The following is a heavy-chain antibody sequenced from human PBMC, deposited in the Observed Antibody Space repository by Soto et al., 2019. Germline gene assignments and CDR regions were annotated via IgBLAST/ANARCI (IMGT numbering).Heavy chain of an antibody. D-gene: IGHD3-10*01. CDR1: GFTFSSFW. CDR2: INTGGSNT. CDR3: ARGYYGSGSYTLYV. J-gene: IGHJ6*02. V-gene: IGHV3-74*01. Sequence: EVQLVESGGGLVQPGGSLTLSCAASGFTFSSFWMHWARQAPGEGLVWVSHINTGGSNTNYADSVKGRFTNSRYNVKNTLYLQMNSRRAEDTAVYYCARGYYGSGSYTLYVWGQGTTVIVSS.